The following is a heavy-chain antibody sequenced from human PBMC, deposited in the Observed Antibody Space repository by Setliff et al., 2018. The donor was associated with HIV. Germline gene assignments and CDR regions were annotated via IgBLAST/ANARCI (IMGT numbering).Heavy chain of an antibody. D-gene: IGHD3-16*01. CDR3: ARDGGSHLGVGY. CDR1: GYSISSSYY. V-gene: IGHV4-38-2*02. CDR2: IYHSGST. Sequence: ASETLSLTCTVSGYSISSSYYWGWIRQPPGKGLEWIGSIYHSGSTYYNPSLKSRVTISVDTSKNQFSLKLSSVTAADTAVYYCARDGGSHLGVGYWGQGTLVTVS. J-gene: IGHJ4*02.